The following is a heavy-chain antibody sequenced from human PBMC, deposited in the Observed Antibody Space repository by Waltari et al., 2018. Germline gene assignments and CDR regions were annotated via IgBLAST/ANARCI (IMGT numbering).Heavy chain of an antibody. Sequence: QVQLQQSGPGLLKPSQTLSLTCAISGDSVSSSSSVWNWNRQSPSRGLEWLGRTYYRSKWYNDYAMSVIGRITINSDTSKNQISLQLNSVTPEDTAVYYCTKIRPPDAFAIWGQGAMVTVSS. V-gene: IGHV6-1*01. CDR3: TKIRPPDAFAI. CDR2: TYYRSKWYN. J-gene: IGHJ3*02. CDR1: GDSVSSSSSV.